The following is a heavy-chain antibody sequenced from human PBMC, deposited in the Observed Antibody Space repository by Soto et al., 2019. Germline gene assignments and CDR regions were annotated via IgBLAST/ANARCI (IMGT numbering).Heavy chain of an antibody. D-gene: IGHD6-13*01. V-gene: IGHV4-59*01. J-gene: IGHJ4*02. CDR1: GGSISGYY. Sequence: VQLQESGPGLVKPSETLSLTCTVSGGSISGYYWSWIRQSPGKGLEWIGYIHYSGSTNYNTSLKSRVTISVDTSKNQLSLKLSSVTAADTAVYYCARGSAAGTKSPFDYWGQGTLVTVSS. CDR2: IHYSGST. CDR3: ARGSAAGTKSPFDY.